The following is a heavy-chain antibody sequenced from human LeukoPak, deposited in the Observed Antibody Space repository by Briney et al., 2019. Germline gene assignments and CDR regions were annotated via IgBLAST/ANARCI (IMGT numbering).Heavy chain of an antibody. Sequence: GGSLRLSCAASGFTFSSYGMHWVRQAPGKGLEWVAVISYDGSNKYYADSVKGRFTISRDNSKNTLYLQMNSLRAEDTAVYYCARASAYNIPPPPIYYMDVWGKGTTVTVSS. CDR2: ISYDGSNK. CDR3: ARASAYNIPPPPIYYMDV. D-gene: IGHD5-24*01. V-gene: IGHV3-30*03. CDR1: GFTFSSYG. J-gene: IGHJ6*03.